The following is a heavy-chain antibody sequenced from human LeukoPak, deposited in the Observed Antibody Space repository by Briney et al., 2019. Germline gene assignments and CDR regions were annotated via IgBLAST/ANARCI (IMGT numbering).Heavy chain of an antibody. CDR3: ASGLAVGGVPDC. Sequence: SETLSLTCSVSGDSINSSKYYWGWVRQPPGKGLESIGGFYYSGNTYHTPSLKRRVTISVDTAKNQFSPKMTSVTAADTAVYYCASGLAVGGVPDCWGQGTLVIVSS. CDR2: FYYSGNT. V-gene: IGHV4-39*01. CDR1: GDSINSSKYY. J-gene: IGHJ4*02. D-gene: IGHD2-8*02.